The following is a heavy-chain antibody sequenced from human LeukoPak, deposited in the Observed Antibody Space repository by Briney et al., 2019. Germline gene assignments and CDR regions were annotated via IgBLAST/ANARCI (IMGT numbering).Heavy chain of an antibody. V-gene: IGHV3-23*01. CDR2: ISDSGGST. J-gene: IGHJ5*02. Sequence: GGSLRLSCAASGFTVSSNYMSWVRQAPGKGLEWVSSISDSGGSTYYADSVKGRFTISRDNSKNTLYLQMTNPRAADTAVYYCAKDLSRAVAADWFDPWDQGSLVTVSS. CDR3: AKDLSRAVAADWFDP. D-gene: IGHD6-19*01. CDR1: GFTVSSNY.